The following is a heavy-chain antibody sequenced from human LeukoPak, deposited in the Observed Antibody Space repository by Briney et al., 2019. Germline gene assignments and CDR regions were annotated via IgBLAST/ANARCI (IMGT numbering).Heavy chain of an antibody. D-gene: IGHD6-13*01. CDR2: VGASGGSA. CDR1: GFSFSTYA. CDR3: AKVTIASAGTFDC. Sequence: PVGSLRLSCAASGFSFSTYAMTWVRQAPGKGLEWVSAVGASGGSAYYADSVKGRFTISRDNSRDTLYLQMNSLRAEDTALYYCAKVTIASAGTFDCWGQGTLVADPS. V-gene: IGHV3-23*01. J-gene: IGHJ4*02.